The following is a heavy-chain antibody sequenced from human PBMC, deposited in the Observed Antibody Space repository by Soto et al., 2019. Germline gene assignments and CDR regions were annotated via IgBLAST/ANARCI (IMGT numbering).Heavy chain of an antibody. CDR3: AIYTAMEPTFDY. V-gene: IGHV4-30-4*01. CDR1: GGSISSGGYY. J-gene: IGHJ4*02. CDR2: IYYSGST. Sequence: SETLSLTCTVSGGSISSGGYYWSWIRQPPGKGLEWIGYIYYSGSTYYNPSLKSRVTISVDTSKNQFSLKLNSVTAADTAVYYCAIYTAMEPTFDYWGQGTLVTVSS. D-gene: IGHD5-18*01.